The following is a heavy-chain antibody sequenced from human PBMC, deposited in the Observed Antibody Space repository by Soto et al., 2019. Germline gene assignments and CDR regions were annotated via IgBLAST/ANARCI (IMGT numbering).Heavy chain of an antibody. J-gene: IGHJ4*02. CDR1: GFTFSSYA. CDR3: AKGRGQNWNFDY. CDR2: ISGGGGTA. D-gene: IGHD1-1*01. V-gene: IGHV3-23*01. Sequence: EVQLLESGGGSVQPGGSLRLSCAASGFTFSSYAMHWVPRPPGKGREWVSSISGGGGTAYYEDSVKGRFSISRDSSVNTLYLQINSLTAEETAVYYCAKGRGQNWNFDYWGQGTLVTVSP.